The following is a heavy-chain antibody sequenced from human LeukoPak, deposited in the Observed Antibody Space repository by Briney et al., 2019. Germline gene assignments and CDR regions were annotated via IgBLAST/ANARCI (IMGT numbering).Heavy chain of an antibody. CDR1: GDSVSSNSAA. D-gene: IGHD1-7*01. CDR3: ARAPIDVNNWNYHYYYYYMDV. Sequence: SQTLSLTCAISGDSVSSNSAAWNWIRQSPSRGLEWLGRTYYRSKWCYDYAVSVKSRITINPDTSKNQFSLQLNSVTPEDTAVYYCARAPIDVNNWNYHYYYYYMDVWGKGTTVTVSS. J-gene: IGHJ6*03. V-gene: IGHV6-1*01. CDR2: TYYRSKWCY.